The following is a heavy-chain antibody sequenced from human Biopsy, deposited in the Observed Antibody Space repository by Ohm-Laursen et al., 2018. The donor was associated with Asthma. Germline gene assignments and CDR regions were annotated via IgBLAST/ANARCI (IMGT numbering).Heavy chain of an antibody. CDR1: GFTFGSYG. D-gene: IGHD2-21*02. CDR2: ISFDGSNK. J-gene: IGHJ6*02. CDR3: ASYEVVTAILPMDV. Sequence: SSLRLSCSASGFTFGSYGLHWVRQAPGKGLEWVAVISFDGSNKYYGDSVKGRFTIARDNSKNTVYLQMNSLRAEDTAVYYCASYEVVTAILPMDVWGQGTTVTVSS. V-gene: IGHV3-30*03.